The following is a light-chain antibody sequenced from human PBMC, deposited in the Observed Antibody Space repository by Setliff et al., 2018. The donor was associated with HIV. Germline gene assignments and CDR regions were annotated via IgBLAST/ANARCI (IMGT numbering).Light chain of an antibody. CDR1: SNDVGRYDL. CDR3: CSNTGSNTYV. J-gene: IGLJ1*01. V-gene: IGLV2-23*01. CDR2: QAT. Sequence: QSVLTQPASVSGSPGQSITISCTGTSNDVGRYDLVSWYQQHPARAPKLIIYQATRRPSGVSNRFSGSKSVNVASLTISGLQAEDEADYYCCSNTGSNTYVFGSGTKVTV.